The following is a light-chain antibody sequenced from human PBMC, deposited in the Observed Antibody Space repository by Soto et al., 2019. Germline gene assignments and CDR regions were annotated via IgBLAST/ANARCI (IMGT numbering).Light chain of an antibody. CDR1: QSISIW. CDR2: DAS. CDR3: QQYNNYFSWT. Sequence: DIQMTQSTSTLSASVGDRVNITCRARQSISIWLAWYQQKPGKAPNILIYDASTLVSGVPSRFSGSGSGTEFTLTISSLQPDDFATYYCQQYNNYFSWTFGQGTKVEIK. V-gene: IGKV1-5*01. J-gene: IGKJ1*01.